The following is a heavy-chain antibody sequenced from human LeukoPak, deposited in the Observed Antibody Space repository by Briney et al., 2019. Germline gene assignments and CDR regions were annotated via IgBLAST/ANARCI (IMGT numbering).Heavy chain of an antibody. CDR3: ASHGDYVDYYYYGMDV. Sequence: GGSLRLSCAASGFTFSSYGMHWVRQAPGKGLEWVAVIWYDGSNKYYADSVKGRFTISRDNSKNTLYLQMNSLRAEDTAVYYCASHGDYVDYYYYGMDVWGQGTTVTVSS. D-gene: IGHD4-17*01. CDR1: GFTFSSYG. V-gene: IGHV3-33*01. CDR2: IWYDGSNK. J-gene: IGHJ6*02.